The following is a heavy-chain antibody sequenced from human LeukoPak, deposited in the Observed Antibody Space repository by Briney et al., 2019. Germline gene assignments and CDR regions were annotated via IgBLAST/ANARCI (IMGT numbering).Heavy chain of an antibody. CDR1: GGSISSSSYY. CDR3: ARPGMTTVTTGWFDP. Sequence: SETLSLTCTVSGGSISSSSYYWGWIRQPPRKGLEWIGSIYYSGSTYYNPSLKSRVTISVDTSKNNFSLKLSSVTAADTAVYYCARPGMTTVTTGWFDPWGQGTLVTVSS. CDR2: IYYSGST. J-gene: IGHJ5*02. D-gene: IGHD4-17*01. V-gene: IGHV4-39*02.